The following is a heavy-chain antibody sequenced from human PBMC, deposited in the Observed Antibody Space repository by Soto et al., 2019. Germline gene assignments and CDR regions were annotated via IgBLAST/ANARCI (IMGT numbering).Heavy chain of an antibody. Sequence: QVQLVESGGGEVQPGRSLSLSCAASGFTFTTYGMHWVRQAPGKGLEWVTVISQDGSNKYYAESVKGRFTISRDNSKATLYLHMDSLRPEDTAVYYCVKGWSGGDYSFDSWGQGTLVTVSS. V-gene: IGHV3-30*18. J-gene: IGHJ4*02. CDR1: GFTFTTYG. D-gene: IGHD4-17*01. CDR2: ISQDGSNK. CDR3: VKGWSGGDYSFDS.